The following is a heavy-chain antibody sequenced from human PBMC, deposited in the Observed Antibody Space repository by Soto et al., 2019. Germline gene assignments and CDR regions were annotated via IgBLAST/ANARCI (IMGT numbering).Heavy chain of an antibody. Sequence: EVQLVESGGGLVQPGGSLRLSCAASGFTLSDHYMDWVRQAPGKGLEWVGRTRNKANSYTTEYAASVKGRFIVSSDDSMNSLYLLMNSLKTEDTAMYYCVRTSHYGSGTWNFDYWGQGTLVTVSS. V-gene: IGHV3-72*01. CDR2: TRNKANSYTT. CDR3: VRTSHYGSGTWNFDY. J-gene: IGHJ4*02. CDR1: GFTLSDHY. D-gene: IGHD3-10*01.